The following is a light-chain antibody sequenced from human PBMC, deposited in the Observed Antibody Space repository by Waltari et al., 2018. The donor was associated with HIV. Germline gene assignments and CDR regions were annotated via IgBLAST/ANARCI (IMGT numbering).Light chain of an antibody. J-gene: IGLJ2*01. CDR3: SAWDSSLSECV. V-gene: IGLV10-54*01. Sequence: AGLTQPSSVSKGLQQNVTLTCTGNDKNVGHEGAGWLLRHEGHPPESLSYMGGARPAGLSHKDFASRSGHTASLTSTGLQVDDEAVYYCSAWDSSLSECVFGGGTKLTVL. CDR2: MGG. CDR1: DKNVGHEG.